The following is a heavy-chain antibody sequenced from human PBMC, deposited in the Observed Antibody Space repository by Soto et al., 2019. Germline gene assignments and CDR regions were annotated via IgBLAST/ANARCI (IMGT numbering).Heavy chain of an antibody. CDR1: GDAIYIGGYY. CDR2: IYHTGKT. J-gene: IGHJ5*02. Sequence: LSLTFTVSGDAIYIGGYYWTWIRQHPGKGLEWIGYIYHTGKTYYNPSLESRVTMSVDTSKNQFSLKLASVTAADTAVYYCARDGSSNDNWIEPWGQGTLVTVSS. D-gene: IGHD2-2*01. CDR3: ARDGSSNDNWIEP. V-gene: IGHV4-31*03.